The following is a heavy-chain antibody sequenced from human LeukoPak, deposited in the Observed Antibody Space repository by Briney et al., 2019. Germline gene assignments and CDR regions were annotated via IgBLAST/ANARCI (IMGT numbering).Heavy chain of an antibody. Sequence: GGSLRLSCAAAGFTFSSYSMNWVRPAPGKGLEWVSSISSSSSYIYYADSVKGRFTISRDNAKNSLYLQMNSLRAEDTAVYYCQVRYYGSGSYPESDYWGQGTLVTVSS. V-gene: IGHV3-21*01. D-gene: IGHD3-10*01. CDR3: QVRYYGSGSYPESDY. J-gene: IGHJ4*02. CDR1: GFTFSSYS. CDR2: ISSSSSYI.